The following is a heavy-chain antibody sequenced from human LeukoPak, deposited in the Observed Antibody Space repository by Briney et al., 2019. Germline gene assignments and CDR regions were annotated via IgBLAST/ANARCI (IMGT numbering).Heavy chain of an antibody. V-gene: IGHV3-48*04. CDR2: ISSSSSTI. CDR1: GFTFSSYS. Sequence: GGSLRLSCAASGFTFSSYSMNWVRQAPGKGLEWVSYISSSSSTIHYADSVKGRFTISRDNAKNSLYLQMNSLRAEDTAVYYCARDGNDFWSGYSDDYYYMDVWGKGTTVTVSS. D-gene: IGHD3-3*01. CDR3: ARDGNDFWSGYSDDYYYMDV. J-gene: IGHJ6*03.